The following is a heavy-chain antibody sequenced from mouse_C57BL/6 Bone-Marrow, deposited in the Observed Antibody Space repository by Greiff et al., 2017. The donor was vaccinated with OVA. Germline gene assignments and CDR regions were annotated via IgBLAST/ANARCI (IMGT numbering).Heavy chain of an antibody. V-gene: IGHV1-82*01. Sequence: VQLQQSGPELVKPGASVKISCKASGYAFRSSWMNWVKQRPGKGLEWIGRIYPGEGDTNYNGKFKGKATLTADKSSSTAYMQISSLTSEESAVYCCAIWDYSEAYWGQGTLVTVSA. CDR2: IYPGEGDT. D-gene: IGHD2-4*01. CDR3: AIWDYSEAY. CDR1: GYAFRSSW. J-gene: IGHJ3*01.